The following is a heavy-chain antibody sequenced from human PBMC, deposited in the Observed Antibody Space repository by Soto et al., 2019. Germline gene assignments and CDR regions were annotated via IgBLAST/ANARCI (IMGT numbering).Heavy chain of an antibody. CDR1: GESISSSSYY. CDR3: ARQRTTVVTQAYFDH. Sequence: SETLSLTCIVSGESISSSSYYWGWIRQPPGKGLEWIGSIYYSGRTYYNPSFKSRVTISIDTSKNQFPLKLSSVTATDTAVYYCARQRTTVVTQAYFDHWGQGALVTVSS. D-gene: IGHD2-21*02. V-gene: IGHV4-39*01. CDR2: IYYSGRT. J-gene: IGHJ4*02.